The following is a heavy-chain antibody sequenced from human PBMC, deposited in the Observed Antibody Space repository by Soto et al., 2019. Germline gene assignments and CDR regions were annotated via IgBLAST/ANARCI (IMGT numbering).Heavy chain of an antibody. CDR2: ISSDGISQ. Sequence: QVQLVESGGGVVQPGRSLRLSCAASGFTITGYSMYWVRQAPGKGLEWVTAISSDGISQYYADSVKGRFTISRDNSKNTLFLQMNSLRTEDTAVYYCARDRSLDIWGQGTMVTVSP. J-gene: IGHJ3*02. V-gene: IGHV3-30*04. D-gene: IGHD1-26*01. CDR1: GFTITGYS. CDR3: ARDRSLDI.